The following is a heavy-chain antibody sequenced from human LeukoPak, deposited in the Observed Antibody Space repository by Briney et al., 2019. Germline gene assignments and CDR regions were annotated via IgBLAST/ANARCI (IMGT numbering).Heavy chain of an antibody. V-gene: IGHV4-31*03. CDR2: IYYSGSA. CDR1: GVSISSGGYY. CDR3: ARAQYILEPGYYYYGMDV. D-gene: IGHD3-3*01. Sequence: SETLSLTCTVSGVSISSGGYYWSWIRQHPGKGLEWIGYIYYSGSAYYNPSLKSRVTISVDTSKNQFSLKLSSVTAADTAVYYCARAQYILEPGYYYYGMDVWGQGTTVTVSS. J-gene: IGHJ6*02.